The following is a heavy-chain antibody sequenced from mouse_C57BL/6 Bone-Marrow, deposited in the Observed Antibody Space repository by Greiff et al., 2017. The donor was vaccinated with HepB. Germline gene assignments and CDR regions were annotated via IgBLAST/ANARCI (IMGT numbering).Heavy chain of an antibody. CDR3: ARVLIYDYGSSYLYYYAMDY. V-gene: IGHV1-64*01. J-gene: IGHJ4*01. Sequence: QVQLQQPGAELVKPGASVKLSCKASGYTFTSYWMHWVKQRPGQGLEWIGMIHPNSGSTNYNEKFKSKATLTVDKSSSTADMQLSSLTSEDSAVYYCARVLIYDYGSSYLYYYAMDYWGQGTSVTVSS. CDR2: IHPNSGST. D-gene: IGHD1-1*01. CDR1: GYTFTSYW.